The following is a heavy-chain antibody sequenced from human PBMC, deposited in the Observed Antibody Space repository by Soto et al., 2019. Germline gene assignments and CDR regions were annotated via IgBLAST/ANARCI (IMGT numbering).Heavy chain of an antibody. CDR3: ARDGAGF. CDR2: INTDGSAT. Sequence: EVQLVESGGGLVQPGGSLRLSCAASEFTFSSNWMHWVRRVPGRGLVWVARINTDGSATNYVDSVKGRFTVSRDNAKNTLYLQMNSLRVEDTAVYYCARDGAGFWGQGTLVTVSS. CDR1: EFTFSSNW. J-gene: IGHJ4*02. D-gene: IGHD3-10*01. V-gene: IGHV3-74*01.